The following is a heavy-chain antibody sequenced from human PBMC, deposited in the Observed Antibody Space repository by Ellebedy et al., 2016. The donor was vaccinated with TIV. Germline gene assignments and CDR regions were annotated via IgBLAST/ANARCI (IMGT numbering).Heavy chain of an antibody. Sequence: PGGSLRLSCAASGFSFRSYWMGWVRQAPGKGLEWVANIYQDGGVQYYVDSVKGRFTISRDNADNSLFLQMNMLRAEDTAVYFCARRGSYGDYAVEINSWFDTWGRGTLVAVSS. D-gene: IGHD4-17*01. CDR1: GFSFRSYW. J-gene: IGHJ5*02. CDR2: IYQDGGVQ. CDR3: ARRGSYGDYAVEINSWFDT. V-gene: IGHV3-7*01.